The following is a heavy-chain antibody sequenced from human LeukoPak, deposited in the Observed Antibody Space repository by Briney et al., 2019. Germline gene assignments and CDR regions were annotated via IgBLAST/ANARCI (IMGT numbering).Heavy chain of an antibody. CDR3: AKNGEVLSWFDP. V-gene: IGHV3-23*01. J-gene: IGHJ5*02. D-gene: IGHD3-10*01. CDR1: GFTFSSYA. Sequence: PGGSLRLSCAASGFTFSSYAMSWVRQAPGRGLEWVSAIRASGDRTYYADSVKGRFTISRDNSKNTLYLQMNSLRAEDTAVYSCAKNGEVLSWFDPWGQGTLVTVSS. CDR2: IRASGDRT.